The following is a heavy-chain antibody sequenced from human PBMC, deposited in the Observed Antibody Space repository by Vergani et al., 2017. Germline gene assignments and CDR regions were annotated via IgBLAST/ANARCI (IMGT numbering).Heavy chain of an antibody. CDR2: IYHSGST. CDR1: GCSISSGYY. Sequence: QVQLQESGPGLVKPSETLSLTCAVSGCSISSGYYWGWIRQPPGKGLEWIGSIYHSGSTYYNPSLKSRVTISVDTSKNQFSLKLSSVTAADTAVYYCARHGAAAGSRFDYWGQGTLVTVSS. J-gene: IGHJ4*02. CDR3: ARHGAAAGSRFDY. V-gene: IGHV4-38-2*01. D-gene: IGHD6-13*01.